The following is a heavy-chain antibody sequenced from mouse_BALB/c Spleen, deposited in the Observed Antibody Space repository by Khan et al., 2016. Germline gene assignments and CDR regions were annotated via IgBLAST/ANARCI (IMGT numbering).Heavy chain of an antibody. J-gene: IGHJ3*01. V-gene: IGHV1-37*01. CDR3: GRSCDYGGFPY. Sequence: VQLKQSGPELVKPGASVKISCKASGYSFTGYFMNWVKQSHGKSLEWIGRINPYIGDTFYNQNFKGKATLTVDKSSSTAHMEILSLTSVDSAFDDCGRSCDYGGFPYWGQGTLVTVSA. CDR1: GYSFTGYF. CDR2: INPYIGDT. D-gene: IGHD2-4*01.